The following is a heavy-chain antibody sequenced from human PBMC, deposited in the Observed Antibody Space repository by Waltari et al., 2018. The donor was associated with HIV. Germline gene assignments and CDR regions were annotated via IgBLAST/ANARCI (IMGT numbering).Heavy chain of an antibody. Sequence: SDSVKGRFTISRDNPKNTLYLHMNSLRSEDTAVYYCAKGPSDTMPTIGAIEYWGQGTLVTVSS. V-gene: IGHV3-30*02. CDR3: AKGPSDTMPTIGAIEY. J-gene: IGHJ4*02. D-gene: IGHD5-12*01.